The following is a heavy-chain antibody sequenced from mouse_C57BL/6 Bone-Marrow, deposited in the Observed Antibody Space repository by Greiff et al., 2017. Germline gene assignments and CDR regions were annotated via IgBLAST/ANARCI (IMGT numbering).Heavy chain of an antibody. V-gene: IGHV3-6*01. CDR2: ISYDGSN. CDR1: GYSITSGYY. D-gene: IGHD1-1*01. J-gene: IGHJ4*01. Sequence: EVKLVESGPGLVKPSQSLSLTCSVTGYSITSGYYWNWIRQFPGNKLEWMGYISYDGSNNYNPSLKNRISITRDTSKNQFFLKLNSVTTEDTATYYCARDGYYGGMDYWGQGTSVTVSS. CDR3: ARDGYYGGMDY.